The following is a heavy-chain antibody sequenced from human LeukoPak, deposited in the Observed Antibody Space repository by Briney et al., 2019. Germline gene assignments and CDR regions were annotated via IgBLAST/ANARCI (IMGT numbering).Heavy chain of an antibody. CDR3: TTGPSGYPHPLNYYYMDV. D-gene: IGHD3-22*01. J-gene: IGHJ6*03. CDR2: IKSKTDGGTT. Sequence: PGGSLRLSCAASGFTLSNAWMSWVRQAPGKGLEWVGRIKSKTDGGTTDYAAPVKGRFTISRDDSKNTLYLQMNSLKTEDTAVYYCTTGPSGYPHPLNYYYMDVWGEGTTVTVSS. V-gene: IGHV3-15*01. CDR1: GFTLSNAW.